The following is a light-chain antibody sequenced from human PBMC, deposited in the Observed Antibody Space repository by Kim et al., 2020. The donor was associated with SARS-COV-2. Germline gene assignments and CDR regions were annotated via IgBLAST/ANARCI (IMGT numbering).Light chain of an antibody. V-gene: IGLV3-21*04. CDR3: QVWDSSSAHVE. CDR1: NIGSNS. J-gene: IGLJ3*02. CDR2: YDS. Sequence: SYELTQPTSVSEAPGKTARITCGGNNIGSNSVHWYQQRPGQAPVVVIYYDSDRPSGIPERFSGSNSGNTATLTISRVEAGDEADYYCQVWDSSSAHVEFGGGTQLTVL.